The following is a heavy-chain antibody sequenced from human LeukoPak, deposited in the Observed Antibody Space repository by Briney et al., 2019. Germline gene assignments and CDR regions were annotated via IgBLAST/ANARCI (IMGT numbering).Heavy chain of an antibody. CDR1: GFTFSSYS. Sequence: GGSLRLSCAASGFTFSSYSMNWARQAPGKGLEWVSYISSSSSTIYYADSVKGRFTISRDNAKNSLYLQMNSLRAEDTAVYYCARDSLTAFDIWGQGTMVTVSS. CDR3: ARDSLTAFDI. CDR2: ISSSSSTI. V-gene: IGHV3-48*01. J-gene: IGHJ3*02.